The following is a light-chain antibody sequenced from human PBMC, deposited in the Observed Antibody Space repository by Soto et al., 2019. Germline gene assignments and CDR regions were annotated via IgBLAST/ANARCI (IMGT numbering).Light chain of an antibody. J-gene: IGKJ1*01. CDR3: QHYYRYPWT. CDR2: AAS. Sequence: AIRMTQSPSSLSASTGDRITITCRASQDISTYLVWYQQIPGKAPKVLIHAASTLQGGVSSRFSGSGSGTDFTLTINGLQSEDFATYYCQHYYRYPWTFGQGTKV. V-gene: IGKV1-8*01. CDR1: QDISTY.